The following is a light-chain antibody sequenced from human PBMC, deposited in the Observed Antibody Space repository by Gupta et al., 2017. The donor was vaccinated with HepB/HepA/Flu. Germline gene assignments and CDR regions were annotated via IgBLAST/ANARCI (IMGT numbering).Light chain of an antibody. CDR1: QSVGAW. CDR2: TAS. CDR3: QHDLSSSGA. J-gene: IGKJ1*01. V-gene: IGKV1-5*03. Sequence: DIQMTQSPTTLSASVGDRVTITCRASQSVGAWLAWYQQKPGQVPKLLIYTASCLQSGVPSRFSGSGSGTXFTLTIXSLQPDDFATYYCQHDLSSSGAFGXGTKVEI.